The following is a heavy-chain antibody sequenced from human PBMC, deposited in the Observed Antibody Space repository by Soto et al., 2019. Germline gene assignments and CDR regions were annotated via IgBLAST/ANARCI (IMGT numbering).Heavy chain of an antibody. CDR2: VYYTGST. CDR3: ARGTGQSGSDCYFDY. V-gene: IGHV4-38-2*02. J-gene: IGHJ4*02. D-gene: IGHD1-26*01. Sequence: PSDTLSLTCSVYDDSISSGYYLVWIQPPPGKGLEWIGSVYYTGSTYYNPSLKNRVTISVDPSKNHFSLRLSSVTAADTAVYYCARGTGQSGSDCYFDYWGQGNRVTVSA. CDR1: DDSISSGYY.